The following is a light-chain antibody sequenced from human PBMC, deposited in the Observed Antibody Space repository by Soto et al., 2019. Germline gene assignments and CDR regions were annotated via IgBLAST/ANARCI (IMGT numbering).Light chain of an antibody. CDR2: GAS. Sequence: EIVLTQSPGTLSLSPGERATLFCRASQSLSASYLAWYQQKPGQAPRLLVYGASSRATDIPDRFSGSGSGTDFTLTISRLEPEDFAVYYCQQFSSYPLTFGGGTRLESK. J-gene: IGKJ5*01. CDR3: QQFSSYPLT. V-gene: IGKV3-20*01. CDR1: QSLSASY.